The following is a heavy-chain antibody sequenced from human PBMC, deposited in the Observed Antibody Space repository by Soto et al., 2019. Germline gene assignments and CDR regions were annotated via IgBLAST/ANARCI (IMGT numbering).Heavy chain of an antibody. CDR1: GSPLHTSRMG. Sequence: ETGAEPRYPKRRVTQNCTSPGSPLHTSRMGVGWIRQPPGKALEWLALIYWNDDKRYSPSLKSRLTITKDTSKNQVVLTMTNMDPVDTATYDGANRRLDGYDRWGQGTLVTVSS. CDR3: ANRRLDGYDR. CDR2: IYWNDDK. D-gene: IGHD5-12*01. J-gene: IGHJ4*02. V-gene: IGHV2-5*01.